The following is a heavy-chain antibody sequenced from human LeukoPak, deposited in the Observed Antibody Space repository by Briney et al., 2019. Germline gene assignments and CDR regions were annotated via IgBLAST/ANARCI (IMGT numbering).Heavy chain of an antibody. V-gene: IGHV3-30-3*01. J-gene: IGHJ6*02. CDR2: ISYDGSNK. Sequence: GGSLRLSCAASGFTFSSYAMHWVRQAPGEGLEWVAVISYDGSNKYYADSVKGRFTISRDNSKNTLYLQMNSLRAEDTAVYYCARDHRYSGYDRSYYYYGMDVWGQGTTVTVSS. CDR3: ARDHRYSGYDRSYYYYGMDV. CDR1: GFTFSSYA. D-gene: IGHD5-12*01.